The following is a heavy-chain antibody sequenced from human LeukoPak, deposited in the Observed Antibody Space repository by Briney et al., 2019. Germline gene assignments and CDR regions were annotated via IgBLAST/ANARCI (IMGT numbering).Heavy chain of an antibody. CDR2: IIPIFGTA. CDR3: ARGTYGDFDY. J-gene: IGHJ4*02. CDR1: GGTFSSYA. V-gene: IGHV1-69*05. Sequence: SVKVSCKASGGTFSSYAISWVRQAHGQGLEWMGGIIPIFGTANYAQKFQGRVTITTDESTSTAYVELSSLRSEDTAVYYCARGTYGDFDYWGQGTLVTVSS. D-gene: IGHD4-17*01.